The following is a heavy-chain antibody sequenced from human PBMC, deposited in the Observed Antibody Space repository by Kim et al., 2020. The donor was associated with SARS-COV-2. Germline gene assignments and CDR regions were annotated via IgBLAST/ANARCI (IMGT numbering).Heavy chain of an antibody. CDR1: GGTFSSYA. D-gene: IGHD3-10*01. CDR2: IIPIFGTA. J-gene: IGHJ4*02. CDR3: ARDPMVQGVILLCCD. Sequence: SVKVSCKASGGTFSSYAISWVRQAPGQGLEWMGGIIPIFGTANYAQKFQGRVTITADESTSTAYMELSSLRSEDTAVYYCARDPMVQGVILLCCDWGQGTLVTVSS. V-gene: IGHV1-69*13.